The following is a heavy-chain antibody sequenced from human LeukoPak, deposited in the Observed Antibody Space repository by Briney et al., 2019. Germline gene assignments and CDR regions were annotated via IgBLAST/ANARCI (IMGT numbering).Heavy chain of an antibody. Sequence: ASVKVSCKASGYTFTDYYIRWVRQATGQGLEWMGWINPNSGGTNYAQKFQGRVTLTRDTSISTAYMELNSLRSDDTAVYYSARARQRATGSYSALDSWGQGTLVTVSS. J-gene: IGHJ4*02. CDR1: GYTFTDYY. CDR2: INPNSGGT. CDR3: ARARQRATGSYSALDS. D-gene: IGHD1-26*01. V-gene: IGHV1-2*02.